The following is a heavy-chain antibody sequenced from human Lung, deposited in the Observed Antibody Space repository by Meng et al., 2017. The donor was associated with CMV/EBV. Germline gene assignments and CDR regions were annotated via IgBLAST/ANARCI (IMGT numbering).Heavy chain of an antibody. CDR3: ATVGLDQLFDN. CDR2: IHPGDSET. D-gene: IGHD1/OR15-1a*01. CDR1: GQTFTTYW. Sequence: GESLKISCKGSGQTFTTYWIAWVRQMPGKGLEWMGVIHPGDSETRYSPSFQGHVTISADMSLSVAYLQWSSLKASDTAIFYCATVGLDQLFDNWGQGTLVTVSS. V-gene: IGHV5-51*01. J-gene: IGHJ4*02.